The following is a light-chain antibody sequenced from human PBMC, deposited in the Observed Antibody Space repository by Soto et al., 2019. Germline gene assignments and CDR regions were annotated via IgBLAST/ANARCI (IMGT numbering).Light chain of an antibody. V-gene: IGKV1-9*01. CDR2: AAS. CDR1: QGISSY. Sequence: DIQLTQSPSFLSASVGDRVTITCRASQGISSYLAWYQQKPGKAPKLLIYAASTLQSGVPSRFSGSGSGTEFTLTISSLQPEDFATYYGQQLNSYPGWTFGQGTKLEIK. CDR3: QQLNSYPGWT. J-gene: IGKJ2*02.